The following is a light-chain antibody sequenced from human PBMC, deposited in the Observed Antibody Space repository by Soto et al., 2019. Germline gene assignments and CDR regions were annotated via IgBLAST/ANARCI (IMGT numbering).Light chain of an antibody. CDR3: SSYTSSNTWV. J-gene: IGLJ3*02. CDR1: SSDVGGYNY. V-gene: IGLV2-14*01. CDR2: EVS. Sequence: QSALTQPASVSGSPGQSITISCTGTSSDVGGYNYVSWYQQHPGKAPKVMIYEVSNRPSGVSNRFSGSKSGNTASLTIPGLQAEDEADYYCSSYTSSNTWVFGGGTKLTVL.